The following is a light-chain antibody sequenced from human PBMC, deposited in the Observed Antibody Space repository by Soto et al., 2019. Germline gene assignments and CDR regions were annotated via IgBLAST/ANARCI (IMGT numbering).Light chain of an antibody. CDR1: SSDVGSYNL. CDR3: CSYAGSSTAV. CDR2: EGS. J-gene: IGLJ7*01. Sequence: QSALTQPASVSGSPGQSITISCTGTSSDVGSYNLVSWYQQHPGKAPKLMIYEGSKRPSGVSNRFSGSKSGNTASLTISGLQSEDEADYYCCSYAGSSTAVFGGGTQLTV. V-gene: IGLV2-23*01.